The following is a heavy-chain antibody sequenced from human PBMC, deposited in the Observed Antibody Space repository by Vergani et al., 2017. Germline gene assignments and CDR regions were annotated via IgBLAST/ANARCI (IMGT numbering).Heavy chain of an antibody. CDR1: GYTFTSYD. J-gene: IGHJ6*02. Sequence: QVQLVQSGAEVKKPGASVKVSCKASGYTFTSYDINWVRQATGQGLEWMGWMNPNSGNTGYAQKFQGRVTITRNTSISTAYMALSSLRSEDTAVYYCASSKTSRSGSYYRGGMDVWGQGTTVTVSS. D-gene: IGHD3-10*01. CDR2: MNPNSGNT. CDR3: ASSKTSRSGSYYRGGMDV. V-gene: IGHV1-8*03.